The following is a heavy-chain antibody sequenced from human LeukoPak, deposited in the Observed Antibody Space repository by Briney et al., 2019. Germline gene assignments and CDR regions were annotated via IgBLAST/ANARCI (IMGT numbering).Heavy chain of an antibody. J-gene: IGHJ4*02. D-gene: IGHD6-13*01. CDR1: GGSFSGYY. CDR3: AREGIAAAGVDFDY. CDR2: INHSGST. Sequence: SETLSLTCAVYGGSFSGYYWSWIRQPPGKGLEWIGEINHSGSTNYNPSLKSRVTISVDTSKNQFSLKLSSVTAADTAVYYCAREGIAAAGVDFDYWGQGTLVTVSS. V-gene: IGHV4-34*01.